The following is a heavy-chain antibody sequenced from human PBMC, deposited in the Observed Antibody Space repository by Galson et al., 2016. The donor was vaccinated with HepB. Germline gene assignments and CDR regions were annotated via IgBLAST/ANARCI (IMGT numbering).Heavy chain of an antibody. J-gene: IGHJ4*02. Sequence: SLRLSCAASGFTFTNYDIHWVRQAPGTGLVWVSRINIDGNSITYADSVKGRFAISRDNAKSTVHLQMNSLRAEDTAVYYCTRDYYGSLDHWGQGTLVTVSS. CDR2: INIDGNSI. D-gene: IGHD3-10*01. V-gene: IGHV3-74*01. CDR1: GFTFTNYD. CDR3: TRDYYGSLDH.